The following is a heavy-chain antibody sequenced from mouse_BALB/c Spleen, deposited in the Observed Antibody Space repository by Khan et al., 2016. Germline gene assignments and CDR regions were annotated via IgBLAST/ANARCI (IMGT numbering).Heavy chain of an antibody. CDR1: GYSITSDYA. CDR3: ARGYFDV. V-gene: IGHV3-2*02. CDR2: ISYSGST. Sequence: EVQLQESGPGLVKPSQSPSLTCTVTGYSITSDYAWNWIRQFPGNKLEWMGYISYSGSTSYNPSLKSRISITRDTSKNQFFLQLNSVTTEDTATYYCARGYFDVWGAGTTVTVSS. J-gene: IGHJ1*01.